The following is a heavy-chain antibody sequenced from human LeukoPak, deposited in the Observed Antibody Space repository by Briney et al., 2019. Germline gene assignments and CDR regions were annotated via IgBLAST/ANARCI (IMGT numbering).Heavy chain of an antibody. CDR1: GFTFSSYW. D-gene: IGHD2-15*01. J-gene: IGHJ4*02. CDR2: IKQDGSEK. Sequence: PGGSLRLSCAASGFTFSSYWMSWVRQAPGKGLEWVANIKQDGSEKYYVDSVKGRFTISRDNAKNSLYLQMNSLRAEDTAVYYCARGGVVVVAASHYWGQGTLVTVSS. V-gene: IGHV3-7*01. CDR3: ARGGVVVVAASHY.